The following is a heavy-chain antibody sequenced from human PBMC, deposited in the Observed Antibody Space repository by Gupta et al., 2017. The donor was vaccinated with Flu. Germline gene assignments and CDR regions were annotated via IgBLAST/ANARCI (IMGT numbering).Heavy chain of an antibody. Sequence: GEIKHSGSTNYNPSLKSRVTISVDTSKNQFSLKLSSVTAADTAVYYCARGDVGGSGSYLEMKYYYYYYYMDVWGKGTTVTVSS. D-gene: IGHD3-10*01. V-gene: IGHV4-34*01. CDR2: IKHSGST. CDR3: ARGDVGGSGSYLEMKYYYYYYYMDV. J-gene: IGHJ6*03.